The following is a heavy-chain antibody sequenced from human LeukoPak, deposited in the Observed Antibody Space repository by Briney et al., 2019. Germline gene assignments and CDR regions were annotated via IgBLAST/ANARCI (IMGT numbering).Heavy chain of an antibody. D-gene: IGHD3-10*01. CDR1: GFTFSSYS. J-gene: IGHJ4*02. CDR2: ISSSSSYI. Sequence: PGGSLRLSCAASGFTFSSYSMNWVRQAPGKGLEWVSSISSSSSYIYYADSVKGRFTISRDNAKNSLYLQMNSLRAEDTAVYYCARMVAPELLLWFGERHEFDYWGQGTLVTVSS. V-gene: IGHV3-21*01. CDR3: ARMVAPELLLWFGERHEFDY.